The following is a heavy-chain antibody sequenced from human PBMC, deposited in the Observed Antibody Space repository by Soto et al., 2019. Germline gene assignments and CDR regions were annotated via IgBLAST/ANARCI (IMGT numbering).Heavy chain of an antibody. Sequence: QVQLVQSGAEEKKPGASVKVSCKASGYTFTSYAMHWVRQAPGQRLEWMGWINAGNGNTKYSQKFQGRVTITRDTSASTAYMELSSLRSEDTAVYYCARGMPGTLNAFDIWGQGTMVTVSS. D-gene: IGHD2-2*01. V-gene: IGHV1-3*05. CDR3: ARGMPGTLNAFDI. J-gene: IGHJ3*02. CDR2: INAGNGNT. CDR1: GYTFTSYA.